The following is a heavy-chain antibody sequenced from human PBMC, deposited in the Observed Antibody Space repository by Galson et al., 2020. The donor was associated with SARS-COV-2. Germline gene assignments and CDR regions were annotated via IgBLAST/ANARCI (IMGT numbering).Heavy chain of an antibody. CDR2: IIPILGIA. Sequence: SVKVSCKASGGTFSSYAISWVRQAPGQGLEWMGGIIPILGIANYAQKFQGRVTITADKSTSTAYMELSSLRSEDTAVYYCAREPYYDSSYIQGFYYYMDVWGKGTTVTVSS. J-gene: IGHJ6*03. D-gene: IGHD3-22*01. CDR3: AREPYYDSSYIQGFYYYMDV. CDR1: GGTFSSYA. V-gene: IGHV1-69*10.